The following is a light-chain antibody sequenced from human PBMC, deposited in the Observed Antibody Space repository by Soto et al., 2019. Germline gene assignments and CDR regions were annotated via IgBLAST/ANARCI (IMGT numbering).Light chain of an antibody. Sequence: IVMLQAPSTLYASVGDRVTITCRASQTISSWLAWYQQKPGKAPKLLIYDASSLESGVPSRFSGSGSGTEFTLTISSLQPDDFATYYCQQYNIYPWTFGQETEVDIK. V-gene: IGKV1-5*01. CDR2: DAS. J-gene: IGKJ1*01. CDR1: QTISSW. CDR3: QQYNIYPWT.